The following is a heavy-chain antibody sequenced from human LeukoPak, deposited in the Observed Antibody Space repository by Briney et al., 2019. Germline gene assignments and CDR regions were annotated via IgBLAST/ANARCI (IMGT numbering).Heavy chain of an antibody. CDR2: IYPGDSGT. J-gene: IGHJ3*02. CDR3: ASPNYDFWSGYAFDI. Sequence: GESLKISCKGSGYSFTSYWIGWVRQTPGKGLEWMGIIYPGDSGTRYSPSFQGQVTISADKSISTAYLQWSSLKASDTAMYYCASPNYDFWSGYAFDIWGQGTMVTVSS. V-gene: IGHV5-51*01. CDR1: GYSFTSYW. D-gene: IGHD3-3*01.